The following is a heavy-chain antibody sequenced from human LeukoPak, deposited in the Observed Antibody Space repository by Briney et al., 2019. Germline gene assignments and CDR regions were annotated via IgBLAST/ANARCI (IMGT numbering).Heavy chain of an antibody. D-gene: IGHD3-10*01. CDR3: ARDGDYHASGSVFFDF. J-gene: IGHJ4*02. CDR1: GGSISSSGYY. Sequence: PSQTLSLTCTVSGGSISSSGYYWTWIRQHPGQGLEWIGYIYHSGTSYYNPSLKNRLSMSVDTSENQFSLNLNSVTAADTAVYYCARDGDYHASGSVFFDFWGQGILVTVSS. CDR2: IYHSGTS. V-gene: IGHV4-31*03.